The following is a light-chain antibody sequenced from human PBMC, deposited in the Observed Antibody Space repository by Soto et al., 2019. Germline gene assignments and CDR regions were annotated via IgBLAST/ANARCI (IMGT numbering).Light chain of an antibody. CDR2: DVS. Sequence: QSALTQPASVSGSPGQSITISCTGTSSDVGGYNYVSWYQQHPGKAPKLMIYDVSNRPSGVSNRFSVSKSGNTASLTISGLQAEDEADYYCSSYTSSSTLVFGGGTKLTFL. J-gene: IGLJ2*01. V-gene: IGLV2-14*01. CDR1: SSDVGGYNY. CDR3: SSYTSSSTLV.